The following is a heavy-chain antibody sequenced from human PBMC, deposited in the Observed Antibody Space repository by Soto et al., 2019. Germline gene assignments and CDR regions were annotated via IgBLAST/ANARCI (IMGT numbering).Heavy chain of an antibody. Sequence: GGSLRLFCAASGFTVSSNYMSWVRQAPGEGLEWVSVIYSGGSTYYADSVKGRFTISRDNSKNKLYLQMNSLRAEGTAVYYCEREDASGYLDAFDIWGQGTMVTV. V-gene: IGHV3-53*01. CDR2: IYSGGST. J-gene: IGHJ3*02. CDR1: GFTVSSNY. CDR3: EREDASGYLDAFDI. D-gene: IGHD3-22*01.